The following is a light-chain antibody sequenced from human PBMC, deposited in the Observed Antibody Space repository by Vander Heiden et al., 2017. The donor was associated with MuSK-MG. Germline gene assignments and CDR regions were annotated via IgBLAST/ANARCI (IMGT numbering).Light chain of an antibody. J-gene: IGKJ4*01. CDR3: QRRHYAPQTLT. V-gene: IGKV3-11*01. CDR1: KSVSY. CDR2: AAF. Sequence: DIVLTHPPATLSLSQRETPTLSGTASKSVSYLAWNQHNPGQHPSRLFYAAFTWTIDIGARLSCSGCGTDFTLTISSREPEDFDVYYCQRRHYAPQTLTFGGGTRVEIK.